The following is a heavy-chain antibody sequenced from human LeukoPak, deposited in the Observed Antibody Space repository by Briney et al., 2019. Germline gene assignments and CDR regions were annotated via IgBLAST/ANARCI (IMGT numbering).Heavy chain of an antibody. V-gene: IGHV1-69*13. CDR2: IIPIFGTA. CDR3: ARAEVPAATYYYYGMDV. Sequence: GASVTVSCKASGGTFSSYAISWVRQAPGQGLEWMGGIIPIFGTANYAQKFQGRVTITADESTSTAYMELSSLRSEDTAVCYCARAEVPAATYYYYGMDVWGKGTTVTVSS. CDR1: GGTFSSYA. J-gene: IGHJ6*04. D-gene: IGHD2-2*01.